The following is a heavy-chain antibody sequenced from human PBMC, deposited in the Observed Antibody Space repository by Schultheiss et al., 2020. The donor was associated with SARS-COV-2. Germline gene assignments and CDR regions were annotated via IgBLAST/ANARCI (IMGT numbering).Heavy chain of an antibody. Sequence: SLRLSCAASGFTFDDYAMHWVRQAPGKGLEWVSGISWNSGSIGYADSVKGRFTISRDNAKNSLYLQMNSLRAEDTAVYYCAIIGYCSSTSCFDAFDIWGQGTMVTVSS. CDR3: AIIGYCSSTSCFDAFDI. J-gene: IGHJ3*02. V-gene: IGHV3-9*01. CDR1: GFTFDDYA. D-gene: IGHD2-2*01. CDR2: ISWNSGSI.